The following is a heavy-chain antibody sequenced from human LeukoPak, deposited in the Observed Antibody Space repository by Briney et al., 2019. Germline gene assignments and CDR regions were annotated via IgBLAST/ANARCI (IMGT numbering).Heavy chain of an antibody. V-gene: IGHV4-39*01. J-gene: IGHJ4*02. CDR3: ARQAEDKFDY. D-gene: IGHD6-25*01. CDR1: GGSISSSSYY. Sequence: SETLSLTCTVSGGSISSSSYYWGWIRQPPGKGLEWIGSIYYSGSTYYNPSLKSRVTISVDTSKNQFSLKLCSVTAADTAVYYCARQAEDKFDYWGQGTLVTVSS. CDR2: IYYSGST.